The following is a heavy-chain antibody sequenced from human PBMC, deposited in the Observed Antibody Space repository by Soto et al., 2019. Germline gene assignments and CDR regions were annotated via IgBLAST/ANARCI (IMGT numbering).Heavy chain of an antibody. J-gene: IGHJ3*01. V-gene: IGHV3-48*03. D-gene: IGHD2-8*02. CDR1: GFIFNNYE. Sequence: LRLSCAASGFIFNNYEVDWVRQAPGKGLEWIAYISDGGSTIYYAASVKGRFTISRDDAKNSLYLQMNNLRAEDTATYFCVKEYCTGTTCFDAFDLWGQGTMVTVSS. CDR3: VKEYCTGTTCFDAFDL. CDR2: ISDGGSTI.